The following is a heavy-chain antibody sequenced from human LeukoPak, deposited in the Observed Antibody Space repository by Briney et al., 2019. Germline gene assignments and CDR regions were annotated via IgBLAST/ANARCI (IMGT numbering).Heavy chain of an antibody. V-gene: IGHV4-39*07. CDR1: GGSISSSSYY. D-gene: IGHD2-2*02. Sequence: SETLSLTCTVSGGSISSSSYYWGWIRQPPGKGLEWIGSIYHSGSTYYNPSLKSRVTISVDTSKNQFSLKLSSVTAADTAVYYCARAYMGPSGWFDPWGQGTLVTVSS. J-gene: IGHJ5*02. CDR3: ARAYMGPSGWFDP. CDR2: IYHSGST.